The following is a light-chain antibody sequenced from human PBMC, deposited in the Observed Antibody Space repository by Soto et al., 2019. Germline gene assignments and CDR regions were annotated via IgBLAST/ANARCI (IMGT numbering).Light chain of an antibody. CDR2: WAS. CDR1: QSVLYSSNNQNY. V-gene: IGKV4-1*01. J-gene: IGKJ4*01. CDR3: QQYYSSPRT. Sequence: DFVMTQSPDSLAVSLGERVTISCKSSQSVLYSSNNQNYLAWYQQKAGQPPKLLIYWASSRESGVPDRFSGSGSGTDFTLTISSLQAEDVAVYYCQQYYSSPRTFGGGTKVEIK.